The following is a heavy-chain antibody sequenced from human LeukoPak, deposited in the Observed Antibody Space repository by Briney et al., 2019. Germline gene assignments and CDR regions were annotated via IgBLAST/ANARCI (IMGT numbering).Heavy chain of an antibody. CDR2: IYYSGST. D-gene: IGHD6-19*01. CDR3: ARYSSGWDGRWFDP. J-gene: IGHJ5*02. Sequence: PSRTLSLTCTVSGGSISSGDYYWSWIRQPPGKGLEWIGYIYYSGSTYYNPSLKSRVTISVDTSKNQFSLKLSSVTAADTAVYYCARYSSGWDGRWFDPWGQGTLVTVSS. V-gene: IGHV4-30-4*08. CDR1: GGSISSGDYY.